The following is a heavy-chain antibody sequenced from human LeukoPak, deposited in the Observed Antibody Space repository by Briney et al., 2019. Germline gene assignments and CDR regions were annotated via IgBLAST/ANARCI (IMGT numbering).Heavy chain of an antibody. CDR2: IYTSGST. V-gene: IGHV4-4*07. D-gene: IGHD4-23*01. Sequence: SETLSLTCTVSGGSISSYYWSWIPQPAGKGLEWIGRIYTSGSTNYNPSLKRRVTMSVDTSKNQFSLKLSSVTAAGTAVYYCARDSTVESEFDPWGQGTLVTVSS. J-gene: IGHJ5*02. CDR1: GGSISSYY. CDR3: ARDSTVESEFDP.